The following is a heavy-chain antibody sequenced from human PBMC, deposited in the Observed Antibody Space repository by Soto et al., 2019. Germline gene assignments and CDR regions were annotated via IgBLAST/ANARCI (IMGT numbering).Heavy chain of an antibody. V-gene: IGHV1-69*14. CDR3: ASGHELVGNSEAFDF. Sequence: QVQLVQSGAEVKKPGSSVKVSCKASGGSFRREAINWVRQAPGQGPEWMGNILPFFGTSDYAQKFQGRVTVTADMSTTTVYMALSSLRVEHTAVYYCASGHELVGNSEAFDFWGQGTMVIVSS. CDR1: GGSFRREA. J-gene: IGHJ3*01. D-gene: IGHD1-7*01. CDR2: ILPFFGTS.